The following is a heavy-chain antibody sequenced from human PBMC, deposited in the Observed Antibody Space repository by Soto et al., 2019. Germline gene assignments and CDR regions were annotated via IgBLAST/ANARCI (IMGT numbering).Heavy chain of an antibody. CDR2: IKSKRDGETA. CDR1: GFTFKDAW. Sequence: EMQLVESGGGLVEPGGSLRLSCAASGFTFKDAWMHWVRQAPGKGLEWVGRIKSKRDGETADYAAPVKVRFTISRDDSKNTLYLQMNTLESEDTAVYYCTTGRPNYGSGLWGQGTLVTVSS. CDR3: TTGRPNYGSGL. D-gene: IGHD3-10*01. J-gene: IGHJ4*02. V-gene: IGHV3-15*07.